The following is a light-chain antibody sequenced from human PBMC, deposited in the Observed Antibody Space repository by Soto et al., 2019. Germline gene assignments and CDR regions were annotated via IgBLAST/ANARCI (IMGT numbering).Light chain of an antibody. J-gene: IGKJ1*01. CDR2: AAS. CDR1: QSISSY. CDR3: QQSYSTPGT. Sequence: DIQMTQSPSSESASVGRRLTITCRASQSISSYLNWYQQKQGKAPKLLIYAASSLQSGVPSRFSGSGYGTDFNLTISSLQTEDFATYYCQQSYSTPGTFGQGTKVDIK. V-gene: IGKV1-39*01.